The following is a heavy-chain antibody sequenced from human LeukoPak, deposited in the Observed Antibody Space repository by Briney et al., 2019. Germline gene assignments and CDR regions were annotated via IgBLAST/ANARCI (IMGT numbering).Heavy chain of an antibody. Sequence: GGSLTLSCSASGFTFSSFCMRWVRHAAGGWREYVSAISSNGGSTYYGDSVKGRFTISRANSKTTLYLQMSSLRAEDTAVYYWVKGSEYYGSGSYVDYWGQGTLVTASS. CDR3: VKGSEYYGSGSYVDY. CDR2: ISSNGGST. V-gene: IGHV3-64D*06. CDR1: GFTFSSFC. J-gene: IGHJ4*02. D-gene: IGHD3-10*01.